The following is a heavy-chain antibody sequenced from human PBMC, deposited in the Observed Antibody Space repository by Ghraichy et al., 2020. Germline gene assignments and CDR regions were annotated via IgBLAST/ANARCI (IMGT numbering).Heavy chain of an antibody. J-gene: IGHJ5*02. CDR3: ARFTQCSGCNVHYLDH. CDR2: IYYSGTT. V-gene: IGHV4-59*01. D-gene: IGHD2/OR15-2a*01. Sequence: SETLSLTCTVSGDSISGYYWSWIRQPPGKGLEWIGYIYYSGTTNYNPSLTSRITMSVDTSKNQFSLRLTSVTAADTAVYYCARFTQCSGCNVHYLDHWGQGILVAVSS. CDR1: GDSISGYY.